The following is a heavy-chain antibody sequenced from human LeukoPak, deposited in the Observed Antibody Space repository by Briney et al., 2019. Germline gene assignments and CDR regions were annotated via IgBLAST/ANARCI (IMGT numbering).Heavy chain of an antibody. Sequence: PGGSLRLPCAASGFTFSSYGMHWVRQAPGKGLEWVAFIRYDGSNKYYADSVKGRFTISRDNSKNTLYLQMNSLRAEDTAVYYCAKDLSPIVVVPAASNYWGQGTLVTVSS. CDR2: IRYDGSNK. V-gene: IGHV3-30*02. CDR3: AKDLSPIVVVPAASNY. J-gene: IGHJ4*02. CDR1: GFTFSSYG. D-gene: IGHD2-2*01.